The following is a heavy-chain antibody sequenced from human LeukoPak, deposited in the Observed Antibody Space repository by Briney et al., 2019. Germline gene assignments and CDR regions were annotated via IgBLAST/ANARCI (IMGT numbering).Heavy chain of an antibody. CDR3: ANTYALGNYYKGGFDP. D-gene: IGHD3-10*01. CDR2: INPNSGGT. V-gene: IGHV1-2*02. Sequence: ASVKVSCKASGYTFIDYYMHWVRQAPGQGLEWMGWINPNSGGTNYAQNFQGGVTMTRDTSIRTVYMELSRLRSDDTAVYYCANTYALGNYYKGGFDPWGQGTLVTVSS. J-gene: IGHJ5*02. CDR1: GYTFIDYY.